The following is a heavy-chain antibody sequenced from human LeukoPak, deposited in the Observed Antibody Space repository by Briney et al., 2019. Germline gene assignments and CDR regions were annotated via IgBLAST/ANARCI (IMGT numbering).Heavy chain of an antibody. CDR1: GASFSDSY. V-gene: IGHV4-34*01. J-gene: IGHJ4*02. Sequence: SETLSLTCAVYGASFSDSYWSWIRQSPEKGLEWIGEINNSGSTSYNPSLNSRVIMSVDRSKNQFSLRLTSVTAAGTAVYYCARGRYGPRLGNWGQGTLVTVPS. CDR2: INNSGST. D-gene: IGHD3-16*01. CDR3: ARGRYGPRLGN.